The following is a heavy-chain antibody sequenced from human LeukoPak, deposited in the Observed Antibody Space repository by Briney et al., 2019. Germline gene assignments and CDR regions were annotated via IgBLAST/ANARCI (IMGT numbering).Heavy chain of an antibody. D-gene: IGHD2-15*01. Sequence: GGSLRLSRAASGFTFNTYGMNWVRQAPGKGLEWVAIIWYDGSGKYYADSVKGRFTISRDNSKNTLYLQVNTLRAEDTAVYYCARVGCTGGSCLAYNYYAMDVWGQGTTVTVSS. CDR2: IWYDGSGK. CDR1: GFTFNTYG. CDR3: ARVGCTGGSCLAYNYYAMDV. V-gene: IGHV3-33*01. J-gene: IGHJ6*02.